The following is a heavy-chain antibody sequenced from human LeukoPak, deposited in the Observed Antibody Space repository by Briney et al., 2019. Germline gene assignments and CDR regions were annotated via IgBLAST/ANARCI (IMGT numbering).Heavy chain of an antibody. CDR1: GFTLSSYE. D-gene: IGHD5-12*01. V-gene: IGHV3-48*03. CDR2: ISSSGSSI. CDR3: ARGGYERSLAN. J-gene: IGHJ4*02. Sequence: GGSLRLSCAVSGFTLSSYEMNWVRQAPGKGLEWVSHISSSGSSIYYADSVMGRFTISRDNAKNSLYLQMSSLRAEDTAVYYCARGGYERSLANWGQGTLVTVSS.